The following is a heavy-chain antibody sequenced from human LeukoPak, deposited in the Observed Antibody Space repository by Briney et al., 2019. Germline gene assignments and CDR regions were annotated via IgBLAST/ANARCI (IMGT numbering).Heavy chain of an antibody. CDR1: GGSFSGYY. D-gene: IGHD3-3*01. CDR2: INHSGST. J-gene: IGHJ4*02. CDR3: ARRRNDFWSGYYNPFDY. Sequence: SETLSLTCAVYGGSFSGYYWSWIRQPPGKGLEWLGEINHSGSTNYNPSLKSRVTISVDTSKNQFSLKLSSVTAADTAVYYCARRRNDFWSGYYNPFDYWGQGTLVTVSS. V-gene: IGHV4-34*01.